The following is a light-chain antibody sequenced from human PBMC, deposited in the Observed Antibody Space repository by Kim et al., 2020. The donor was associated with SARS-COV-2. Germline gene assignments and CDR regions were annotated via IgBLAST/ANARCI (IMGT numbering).Light chain of an antibody. CDR1: SLRSYV. CDR2: GKN. V-gene: IGLV3-19*01. J-gene: IGLJ2*01. Sequence: ALGQTGRITCHGDSLRSYVATLYQQKPRHAPILGIYGKNNRPSGIPDRCSGSSSGNTASLTITGTQAGDEADYYCNPRDSNDNVVFGGGTQLTVL. CDR3: NPRDSNDNVV.